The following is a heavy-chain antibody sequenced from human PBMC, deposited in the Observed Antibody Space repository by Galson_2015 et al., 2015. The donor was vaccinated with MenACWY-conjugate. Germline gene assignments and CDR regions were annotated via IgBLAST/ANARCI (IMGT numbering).Heavy chain of an antibody. V-gene: IGHV4-61*01. CDR1: GGSVSSGSYY. CDR3: ASSNYYDSSGYFPPNFDY. Sequence: SETLSLTCTVSGGSVSSGSYYWSWIRQPPGKGLEWIGYIYYSGSTNYNPSLKSRVTISVDTSKNQFSLKLSSVTAADTAVYYCASSNYYDSSGYFPPNFDYWGQGTLVTVSS. J-gene: IGHJ4*02. D-gene: IGHD3-22*01. CDR2: IYYSGST.